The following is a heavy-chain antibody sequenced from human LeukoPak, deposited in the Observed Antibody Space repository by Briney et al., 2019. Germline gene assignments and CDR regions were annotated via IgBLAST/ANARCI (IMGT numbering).Heavy chain of an antibody. Sequence: GASVKVSCKASGGTFSSYAISWVRQAPGQGLEWMGGIIPIFGTANYAQKFQGRVTITADESTSTAYMELSSLRSEDTAVYYCARVTTMIVVYGAFDIWGQGTMVTVSS. CDR2: IIPIFGTA. J-gene: IGHJ3*02. CDR1: GGTFSSYA. V-gene: IGHV1-69*13. CDR3: ARVTTMIVVYGAFDI. D-gene: IGHD3-22*01.